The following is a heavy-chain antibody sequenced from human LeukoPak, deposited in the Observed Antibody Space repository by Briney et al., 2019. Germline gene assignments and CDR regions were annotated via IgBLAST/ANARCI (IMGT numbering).Heavy chain of an antibody. J-gene: IGHJ4*02. CDR2: ISGSGGST. D-gene: IGHD6-19*01. V-gene: IGHV3-23*01. CDR1: GFTFSSYA. Sequence: AGGSLRLSCAASGFTFSSYAMSWVRQAPGKGLEWVSAISGSGGSTYYADSVKGRFTISRDNSKNTLYLQMNSLRAEGTAVYYCAKRQWLVPSHHEVDWGQGTLVTVSS. CDR3: AKRQWLVPSHHEVD.